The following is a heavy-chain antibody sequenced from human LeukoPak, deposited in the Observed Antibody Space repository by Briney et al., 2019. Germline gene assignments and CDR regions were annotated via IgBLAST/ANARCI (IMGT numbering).Heavy chain of an antibody. CDR1: GFTFSSYS. D-gene: IGHD7-27*01. CDR3: ARDRELGVDAFDI. CDR2: ISSSSSYI. J-gene: IGHJ3*02. Sequence: GGSLRLSCAAPGFTFSSYSMNWVRQAPGKGLEWVSSISSSSSYIYYADSVKGRFTISRDNAKNSLYLQMNSLRAEDTAVYYCARDRELGVDAFDIWGQGTMVTVSS. V-gene: IGHV3-21*01.